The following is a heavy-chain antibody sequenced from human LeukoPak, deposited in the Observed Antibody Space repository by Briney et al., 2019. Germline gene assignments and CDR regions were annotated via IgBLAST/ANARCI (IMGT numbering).Heavy chain of an antibody. V-gene: IGHV3-20*04. CDR2: INWNGGST. D-gene: IGHD1-26*01. CDR1: RFTFDDYG. J-gene: IGHJ4*02. CDR3: ARDGSYYALDY. Sequence: GGSLRLSCAASRFTFDDYGMSWVRQAPGKGLEWVSGINWNGGSTGYADSVKGRFTISRDNAKNSLYLQMNSLRAEDTALYYCARDGSYYALDYWGQGTLVTVSS.